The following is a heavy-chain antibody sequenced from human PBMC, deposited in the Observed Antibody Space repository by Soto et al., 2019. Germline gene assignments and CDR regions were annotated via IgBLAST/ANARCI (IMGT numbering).Heavy chain of an antibody. Sequence: EVQLLESGGGLVQPGGSLRLSCAASGFTFSSYAMSWVRQAPGKGLEWVSGLTNSGGSTYYADSVKGRFTISRDNSKNTLYMPMNSLRVEDTAVYYCAKGMIVLVVAASLDYWGQGTLVTVS. V-gene: IGHV3-23*01. D-gene: IGHD2-15*01. J-gene: IGHJ4*02. CDR3: AKGMIVLVVAASLDY. CDR2: LTNSGGST. CDR1: GFTFSSYA.